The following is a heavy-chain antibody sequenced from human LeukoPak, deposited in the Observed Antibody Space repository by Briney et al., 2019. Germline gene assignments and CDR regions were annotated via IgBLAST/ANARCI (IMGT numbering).Heavy chain of an antibody. CDR3: ARGGPSSRIAAAGTGY. J-gene: IGHJ4*02. CDR2: ISSSSSYI. Sequence: GGSLRLSCVASGFTFSSYSMNWVRQAPGKGLEWVSSISSSSSYIYYADSVKGRFTISRDNAKNSLYLQMNSLRAEDTAVYYCARGGPSSRIAAAGTGYWGQGTLVTVSS. V-gene: IGHV3-21*01. D-gene: IGHD6-13*01. CDR1: GFTFSSYS.